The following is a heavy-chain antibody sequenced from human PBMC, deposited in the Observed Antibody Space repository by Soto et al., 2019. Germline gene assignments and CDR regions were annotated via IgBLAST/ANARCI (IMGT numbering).Heavy chain of an antibody. Sequence: PGGSLRLSCEASGFAFSRYAMSWVRQAPGKGLEWVSSISVGRGGTYYADSVMGRFTISGDDAKRTLYLQMNSLRAEDTAIYYCAKNYFFDQWGQGAQVTVSS. J-gene: IGHJ4*02. CDR1: GFAFSRYA. CDR2: ISVGRGGT. V-gene: IGHV3-23*01. CDR3: AKNYFFDQ.